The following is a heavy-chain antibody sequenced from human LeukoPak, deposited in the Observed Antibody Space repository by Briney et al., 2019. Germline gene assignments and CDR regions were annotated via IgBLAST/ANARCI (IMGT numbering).Heavy chain of an antibody. CDR3: ARGSGSYDQVTDY. CDR2: ICSGGST. V-gene: IGHV3-66*01. D-gene: IGHD1-26*01. CDR1: GFTVSSNY. J-gene: IGHJ4*02. Sequence: PGGSLRLSCAASGFTVSSNYMSWVRQAPGKGLEWVSVICSGGSTYCADSVKGRFTISRDNSKNTLYLQMNSLRAEDTAVYYCARGSGSYDQVTDYWGQGTLVTVSS.